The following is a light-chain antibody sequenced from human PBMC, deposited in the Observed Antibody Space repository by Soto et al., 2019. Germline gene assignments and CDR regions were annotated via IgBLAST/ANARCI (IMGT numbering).Light chain of an antibody. CDR1: QSISSW. CDR2: KAS. Sequence: DMQMTQSPSTLSASVGDRVTITCRASQSISSWLAWYQQKPGKAPKLLIYKASSLERGVPSRFSGSGSGTEFTLAISSLQPDDFATYYCQQYSTSYRTFGQGTRVEIK. V-gene: IGKV1-5*03. CDR3: QQYSTSYRT. J-gene: IGKJ1*01.